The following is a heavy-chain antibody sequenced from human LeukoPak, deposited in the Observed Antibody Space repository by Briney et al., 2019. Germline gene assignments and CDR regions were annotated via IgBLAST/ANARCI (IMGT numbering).Heavy chain of an antibody. CDR3: ARDLGLAVAGTSRGLAPNWFDP. CDR1: GYTFIGYY. Sequence: ASVKVSCKASGYTFIGYYMHWVRQAPGQGLEWMGRINPNSGGTNYAQKFQGRVTMTRDTSISTAYMELSRLRSDDTAVYYCARDLGLAVAGTSRGLAPNWFDPWGQGTLVTVSS. D-gene: IGHD6-19*01. CDR2: INPNSGGT. V-gene: IGHV1-2*06. J-gene: IGHJ5*02.